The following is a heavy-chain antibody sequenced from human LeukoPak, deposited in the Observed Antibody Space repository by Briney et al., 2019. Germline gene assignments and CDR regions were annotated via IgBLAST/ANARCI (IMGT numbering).Heavy chain of an antibody. CDR2: IYYSGST. Sequence: SETLSLTCTVSGGSISSRSYYWGWIRQPPGKGLEWIGSIYYSGSTYYNPSLKSRVTISVDTSKNRFSLKVSSATAADTAVYYCARGSSSWHNSSFDYWGQGTLVTVSS. CDR3: ARGSSSWHNSSFDY. D-gene: IGHD6-13*01. J-gene: IGHJ4*02. V-gene: IGHV4-39*07. CDR1: GGSISSRSYY.